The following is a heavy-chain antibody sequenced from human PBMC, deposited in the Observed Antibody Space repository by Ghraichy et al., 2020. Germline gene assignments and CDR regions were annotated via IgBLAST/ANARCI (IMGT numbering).Heavy chain of an antibody. D-gene: IGHD6-6*01. CDR1: GFTFSSYA. CDR3: AKWLFEYSSSSWDLDNDAFDI. J-gene: IGHJ3*02. Sequence: GGSLRLSCAASGFTFSSYAMSWVRQAPGKGLEWVSAISGSGGSTYYADSVKGRFTISRDNSKNTLYLQMNSLRAEDTAVYYCAKWLFEYSSSSWDLDNDAFDIWGQGTMVTVSS. V-gene: IGHV3-23*01. CDR2: ISGSGGST.